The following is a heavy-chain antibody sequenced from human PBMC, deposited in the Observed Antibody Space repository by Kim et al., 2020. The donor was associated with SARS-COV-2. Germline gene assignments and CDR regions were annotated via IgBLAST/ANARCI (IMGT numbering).Heavy chain of an antibody. CDR1: GYTFTSYA. V-gene: IGHV7-4-1*02. D-gene: IGHD3-3*01. J-gene: IGHJ5*02. CDR2: INTNTGNP. CDR3: ARDREGTLTDFWSGYSSWFDP. Sequence: ASVKVSCKASGYTFTSYAMNWVRQAPGQGLEWMGWINTNTGNPTYAQGFTGRFVFSLDTSVSTAYLQISSLKAEDTAVYYCARDREGTLTDFWSGYSSWFDPWGQGTLVTVSS.